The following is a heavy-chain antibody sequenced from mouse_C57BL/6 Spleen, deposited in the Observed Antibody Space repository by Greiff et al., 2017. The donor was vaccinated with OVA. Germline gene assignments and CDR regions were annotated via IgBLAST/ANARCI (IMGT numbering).Heavy chain of an antibody. D-gene: IGHD1-1*02. Sequence: QVQLQQSGPGLVQPSQSLSITCTVSGFSLTSYGVHWVRQSPGKGLEWLGVIWSGGSTDYNASFISRLSISKDNSKSQVFFKMNILQADDTAIYYCASYGPYWYFDVWGTGTTVTVSS. V-gene: IGHV2-2*01. CDR3: ASYGPYWYFDV. J-gene: IGHJ1*03. CDR2: IWSGGST. CDR1: GFSLTSYG.